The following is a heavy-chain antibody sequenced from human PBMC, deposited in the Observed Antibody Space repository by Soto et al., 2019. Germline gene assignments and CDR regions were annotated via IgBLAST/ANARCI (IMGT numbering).Heavy chain of an antibody. J-gene: IGHJ5*02. V-gene: IGHV1-3*01. CDR3: ARTPPAAGWFDP. CDR1: GYTFTSYA. D-gene: IGHD6-13*01. Sequence: ASVKVSCKASGYTFTSYAMHWVRQAPGQRLEWTGWINAGNGNTKYSQKYQSRVTITRDTSASTAYMELSSLRSEDTAVYYCARTPPAAGWFDPWGQGTLVTVSS. CDR2: INAGNGNT.